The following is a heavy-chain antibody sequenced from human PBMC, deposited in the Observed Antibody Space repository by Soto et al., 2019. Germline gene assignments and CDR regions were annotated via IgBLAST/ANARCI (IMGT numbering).Heavy chain of an antibody. CDR1: GFTFSSYS. V-gene: IGHV3-21*01. D-gene: IGHD3-22*01. CDR3: ARDIVDSSGYYMTFDY. CDR2: ISGSSTYI. Sequence: GGSLRLSCAASGFTFSSYSMNWVRQAPGKGLEWVSSISGSSTYIYYADSVKGRFTISRDNAKNSLYLQMNSLRAEDTAVYYCARDIVDSSGYYMTFDYWGQGTLVTVSS. J-gene: IGHJ4*02.